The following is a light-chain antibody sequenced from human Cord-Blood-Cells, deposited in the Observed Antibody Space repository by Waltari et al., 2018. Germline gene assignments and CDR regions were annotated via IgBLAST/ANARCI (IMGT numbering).Light chain of an antibody. Sequence: DIQMTQSPSSLSASVGDRVTITCQASQDISNYLNWYQQKPGKAPKRLIYDASNLETGVPSRVSGSGSGTDFTFTISSLQPEDIATYYCQQYDNLPPLTFGGGTKVEIK. J-gene: IGKJ4*01. CDR3: QQYDNLPPLT. CDR1: QDISNY. CDR2: DAS. V-gene: IGKV1-33*01.